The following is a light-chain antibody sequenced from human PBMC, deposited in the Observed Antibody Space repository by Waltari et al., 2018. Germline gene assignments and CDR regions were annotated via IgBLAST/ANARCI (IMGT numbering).Light chain of an antibody. Sequence: EIVLTQSPGTLSLSPGERATLSCRASQSVSRSLAWYQQKPGQAPSLLIYGASSRATGVPDRFSGSGSGTDFSLTISRLEPEDFAVYYCQHYVRLPVTFGQGTKVEIK. CDR2: GAS. CDR3: QHYVRLPVT. V-gene: IGKV3-20*01. J-gene: IGKJ1*01. CDR1: QSVSRS.